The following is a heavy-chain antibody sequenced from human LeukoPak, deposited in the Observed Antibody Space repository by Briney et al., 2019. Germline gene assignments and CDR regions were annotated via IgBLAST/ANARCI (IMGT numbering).Heavy chain of an antibody. CDR3: ARGAINSGSYDAYFDY. CDR1: GLAFSSYS. V-gene: IGHV3-21*01. J-gene: IGHJ4*02. Sequence: GGSLRLSCAASGLAFSSYSMNWVRQAPGRGLEWVSSISTSSIYIYYADSVKGRFTISRDNAKKSLYLQVNSLRAEDTAVYYCARGAINSGSYDAYFDYWGQGTLVTVSS. CDR2: ISTSSIYI. D-gene: IGHD1-26*01.